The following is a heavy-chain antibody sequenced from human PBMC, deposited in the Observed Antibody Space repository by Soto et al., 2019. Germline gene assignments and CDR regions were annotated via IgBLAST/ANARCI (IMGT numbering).Heavy chain of an antibody. CDR2: ISSTTNYI. CDR3: ARKSEHLTSSFDY. Sequence: GGSLRLSCAACGFPFSRYGINWVRQSPGKGLEWVSSISSTTNYIYYGDSMTGRFTISRDNAKNSLYLEMNSLRAEDTAVYYCARKSEHLTSSFDYSGQGTLVTVSS. CDR1: GFPFSRYG. V-gene: IGHV3-21*06. J-gene: IGHJ4*02.